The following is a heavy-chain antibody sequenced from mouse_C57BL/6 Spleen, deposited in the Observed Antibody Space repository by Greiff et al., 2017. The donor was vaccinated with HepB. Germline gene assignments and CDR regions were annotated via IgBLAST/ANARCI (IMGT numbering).Heavy chain of an antibody. CDR3: AREQLRLQGYFDY. J-gene: IGHJ2*01. Sequence: QVQLQQSGPELVKPGASVKISCKASGYAFSSSWMNWVKQRPGKGLEWIGRIYPGDGDTNYNGKFKGKATLTADKSSSTAYMQLSSLTSEDSAVYFCAREQLRLQGYFDYWGQGTTLTVSS. V-gene: IGHV1-82*01. D-gene: IGHD3-2*02. CDR1: GYAFSSSW. CDR2: IYPGDGDT.